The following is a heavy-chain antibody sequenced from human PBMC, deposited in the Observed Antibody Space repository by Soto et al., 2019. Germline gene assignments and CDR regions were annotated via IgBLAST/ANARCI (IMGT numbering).Heavy chain of an antibody. CDR2: INHRGTT. D-gene: IGHD6-25*01. V-gene: IGHV4-34*01. J-gene: IGHJ6*02. CDR1: RGSFSGFY. CDR3: ARRRGYVYGSNFYGLDV. Sequence: PSETLSLTRGVYRGSFSGFYWSWVRQTPGGGLEGIGEINHRGTTNYNPSCQKRVTISVDKSTNNFSLKMTSVTAADAAVYYCARRRGYVYGSNFYGLDVWGQGTTVTVSS.